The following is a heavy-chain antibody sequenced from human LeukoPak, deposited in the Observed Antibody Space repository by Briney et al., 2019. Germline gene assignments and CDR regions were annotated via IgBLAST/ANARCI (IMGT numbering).Heavy chain of an antibody. Sequence: GGSLRLSCAASGFTVSSNYMSWVRQAPGKGLEWVSVIYCGGSTYYVDSVKGRFTISRDNSKNTLYLQMNSLRAEDTAVYYCARSVTTRYYFDYWGQGTLVTVSS. J-gene: IGHJ4*02. V-gene: IGHV3-66*01. CDR2: IYCGGST. D-gene: IGHD4-17*01. CDR3: ARSVTTRYYFDY. CDR1: GFTVSSNY.